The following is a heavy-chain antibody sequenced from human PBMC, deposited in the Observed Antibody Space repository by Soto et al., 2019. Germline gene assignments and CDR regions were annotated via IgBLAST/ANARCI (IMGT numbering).Heavy chain of an antibody. D-gene: IGHD3-22*01. Sequence: QLHLQESGSGLVRPSQTLTLTCAVSGASISSGDYSWTWIRQPPGRGLEWIGYIFHSGNTYYNPSLKSRVTISVVRSKNQFFLDLNYVTAADTAVYYCARFGHSGGYFPSYFDFWGQGTLVTVSS. V-gene: IGHV4-30-2*01. CDR2: IFHSGNT. CDR1: GASISSGDYS. J-gene: IGHJ4*02. CDR3: ARFGHSGGYFPSYFDF.